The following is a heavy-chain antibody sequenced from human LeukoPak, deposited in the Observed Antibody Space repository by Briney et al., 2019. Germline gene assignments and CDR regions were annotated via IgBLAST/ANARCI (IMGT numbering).Heavy chain of an antibody. Sequence: SETLSLTCTVSGGSISSGGYYWSWIRQHPGKGLEWTGYIYYSGSTYYNPPLKSRVTISVGTSKNQFSLKLSSVTAADTAVYYCATAKGFHDYGIDYWGQGTLVSVSS. D-gene: IGHD4-17*01. V-gene: IGHV4-31*03. J-gene: IGHJ4*02. CDR2: IYYSGST. CDR1: GGSISSGGYY. CDR3: ATAKGFHDYGIDY.